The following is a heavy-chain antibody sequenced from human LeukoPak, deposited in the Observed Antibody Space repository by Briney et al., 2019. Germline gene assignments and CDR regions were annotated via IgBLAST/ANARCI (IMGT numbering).Heavy chain of an antibody. D-gene: IGHD5-12*01. Sequence: GGSLRLSCAASGFTFSHYTMNWVRQAPGKGLEWVATITSSSIYIYYTESVKGRFTISRGHANNILHLEMNSLRAEDTAVYHCGRDVRPFSGYDDNWFDSWGQGTLVIVSS. J-gene: IGHJ5*01. V-gene: IGHV3-21*01. CDR2: ITSSSIYI. CDR3: GRDVRPFSGYDDNWFDS. CDR1: GFTFSHYT.